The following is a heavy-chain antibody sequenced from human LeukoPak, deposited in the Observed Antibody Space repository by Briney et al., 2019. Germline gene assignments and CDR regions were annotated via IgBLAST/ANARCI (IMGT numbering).Heavy chain of an antibody. D-gene: IGHD1-26*01. CDR2: IIPILGIA. CDR1: GGTFSSYT. CDR3: ARDQKVYSGSYYGAYYFDY. J-gene: IGHJ4*02. V-gene: IGHV1-69*04. Sequence: SVKVSCKASGGTFSSYTVSWVRQAPGQGLEWMGRIIPILGIANYAQKFQGRVTITADKSTSTAYMELSSLRSEDTAVYYCARDQKVYSGSYYGAYYFDYWGQGTLVTVSS.